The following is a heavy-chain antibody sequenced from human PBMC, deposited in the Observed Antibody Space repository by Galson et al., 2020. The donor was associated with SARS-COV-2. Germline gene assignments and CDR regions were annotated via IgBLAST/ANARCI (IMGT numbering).Heavy chain of an antibody. V-gene: IGHV3-48*03. CDR2: ISGSGTNM. D-gene: IGHD2-15*01. Sequence: GGSLRLSCAGSGFTFSSYEMNWVRQPPGKGLEWVSYISGSGTNMYYADSVKGRFTISRDNARSSLYLQMTSLRAEDTAVYYCASHYLAAASFFGAFDIWGLGTMVTVSS. CDR3: ASHYLAAASFFGAFDI. CDR1: GFTFSSYE. J-gene: IGHJ3*02.